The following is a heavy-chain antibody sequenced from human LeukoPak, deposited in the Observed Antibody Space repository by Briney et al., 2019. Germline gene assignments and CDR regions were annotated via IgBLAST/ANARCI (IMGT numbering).Heavy chain of an antibody. CDR2: ISGSGGST. D-gene: IGHD6-13*01. V-gene: IGHV3-23*01. Sequence: PGRSLRLSCAASGFTFSSYAMSWVRQAPGKGLEWVSTISGSGGSTYYADSVKGRFTISRDNSKNTLYLQMNSLRAEDTAVYYCAKAIYSSSRMDVWGQGTTVTVSS. CDR3: AKAIYSSSRMDV. CDR1: GFTFSSYA. J-gene: IGHJ6*02.